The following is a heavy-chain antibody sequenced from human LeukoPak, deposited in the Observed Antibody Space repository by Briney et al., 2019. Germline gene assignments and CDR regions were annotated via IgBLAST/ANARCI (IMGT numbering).Heavy chain of an antibody. J-gene: IGHJ6*03. D-gene: IGHD3-16*01. V-gene: IGHV4-4*07. CDR1: GGSISRFY. Sequence: SETLSLTCTVSGGSISRFYWSWIRQPAGQGLEWIGHSHASGSTNYNPSLKTRVTMSVDTSKSQFSLKLSSVTAADTAVYFCARGSLAAAPLYSDYSYYYYMDVWGKGTTVTVSS. CDR2: SHASGST. CDR3: ARGSLAAAPLYSDYSYYYYMDV.